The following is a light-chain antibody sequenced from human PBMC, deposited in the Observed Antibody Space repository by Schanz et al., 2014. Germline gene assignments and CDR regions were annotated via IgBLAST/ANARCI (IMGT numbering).Light chain of an antibody. V-gene: IGLV7-46*01. CDR3: FLLLSSGWV. J-gene: IGLJ3*02. CDR2: DTN. Sequence: QAVVTQEPSLTVSPGGTVTLTCGSSTGAVTTGHYPYWFQQKPGQAPRTLIYDTNNKLSWTPARFSASLLGGKAALTLTGAQPEDEADYFCFLLLSSGWVFGGGTKLTVL. CDR1: TGAVTTGHY.